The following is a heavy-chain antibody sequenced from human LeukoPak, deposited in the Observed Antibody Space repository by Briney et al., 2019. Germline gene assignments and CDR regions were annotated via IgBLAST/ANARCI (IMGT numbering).Heavy chain of an antibody. D-gene: IGHD5-24*01. CDR3: ASGLGSEMATITDSVDY. Sequence: GGSLRLSCVASGFTFRSYWMNWVRQAPGKGLEWVANIKQDGSEKYYVDSVKGRFTISRDNAKSSLYLQMNSLRAEDTAVYYCASGLGSEMATITDSVDYWGQGTLVTVSS. J-gene: IGHJ4*02. CDR2: IKQDGSEK. V-gene: IGHV3-7*05. CDR1: GFTFRSYW.